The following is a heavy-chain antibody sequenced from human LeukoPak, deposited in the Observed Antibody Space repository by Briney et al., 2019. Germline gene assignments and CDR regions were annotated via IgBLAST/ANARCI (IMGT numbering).Heavy chain of an antibody. CDR1: GFTFSNNA. CDR3: AKEAQGCSITSCYFDS. Sequence: GGSLRLSCAASGFTFSNNAMSWVRQAPGKGLEWVSAISGSGGNTYYADSVKGRFTISRDNSKNTLFLQMNCLRAEDTAVYYCAKEAQGCSITSCYFDSWGQGNLVTVSS. D-gene: IGHD2-2*01. J-gene: IGHJ4*02. V-gene: IGHV3-23*01. CDR2: ISGSGGNT.